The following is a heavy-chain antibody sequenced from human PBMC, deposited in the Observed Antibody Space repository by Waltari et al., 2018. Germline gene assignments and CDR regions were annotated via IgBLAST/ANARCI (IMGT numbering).Heavy chain of an antibody. J-gene: IGHJ4*02. Sequence: QLQLQESGPGLVKPSETLSLTCTVSGGSLSSSSYSWGWIRQPPGKGLEWIGSIYYSGSTYYNPSLKSRVTISVDTSKNQFSLKLSSVTAADTAVYYCASRFQNLEWLSPVDYWGQGTLVTVSS. CDR3: ASRFQNLEWLSPVDY. D-gene: IGHD3-3*01. V-gene: IGHV4-39*01. CDR2: IYYSGST. CDR1: GGSLSSSSYS.